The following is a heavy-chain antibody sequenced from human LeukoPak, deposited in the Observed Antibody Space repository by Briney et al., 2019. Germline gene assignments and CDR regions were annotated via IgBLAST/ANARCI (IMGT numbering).Heavy chain of an antibody. J-gene: IGHJ1*01. V-gene: IGHV3-23*01. D-gene: IGHD2-15*01. CDR2: ISNSGGDT. CDR1: GFTFSSYA. Sequence: GGSLRLSCAASGFTFSSYAMSWVRQAPGKGLEWVAAISNSGGDTFYSDSGKGRFTIARDNSKTTLYLQMNSLRVDDTAVYYCAQQLGYCSGGTCYFTYWGQGTLVTVSS. CDR3: AQQLGYCSGGTCYFTY.